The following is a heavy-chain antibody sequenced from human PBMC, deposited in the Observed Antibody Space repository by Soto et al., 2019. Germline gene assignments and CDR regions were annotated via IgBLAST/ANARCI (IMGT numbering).Heavy chain of an antibody. CDR1: GGTFSSYA. Sequence: SVKVSCKASGGTFSSYAISWVRQAPGQGLEWMGGIIPIFGTANYAQKFQGRVTITADESTSTAYMELSSLRSEDTAVYYCARPPSNCSGGSCYSRRENYYYYGMDVWGQGTTVTVSS. CDR3: ARPPSNCSGGSCYSRRENYYYYGMDV. V-gene: IGHV1-69*13. J-gene: IGHJ6*02. D-gene: IGHD2-15*01. CDR2: IIPIFGTA.